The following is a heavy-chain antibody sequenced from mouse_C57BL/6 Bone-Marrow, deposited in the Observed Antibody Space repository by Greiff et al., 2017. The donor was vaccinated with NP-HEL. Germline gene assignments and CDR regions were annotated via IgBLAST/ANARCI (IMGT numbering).Heavy chain of an antibody. CDR1: GFTFSSYG. V-gene: IGHV5-6*01. J-gene: IGHJ2*01. Sequence: VHLVESGGDLVKPGGSLKLSCAASGFTFSSYGMSWVRQTPDKRLEWVATISSGGSYTYYPDSVKGRFTISRDNAKNTLYLQMSSLKSEDTAMYYCARRGYFDYWGQGTTLTVSS. CDR2: ISSGGSYT. CDR3: ARRGYFDY.